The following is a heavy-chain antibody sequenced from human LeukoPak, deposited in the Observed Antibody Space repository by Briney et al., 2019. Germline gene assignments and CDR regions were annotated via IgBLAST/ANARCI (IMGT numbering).Heavy chain of an antibody. Sequence: ASVNVSCTASGYTFTSYDINWVRQATGQGLEWMGWMNPNSGNTGYAQKFQGRVTMTRNTSISTAYMELSSLRSEDTAVYYCATSTGYSSSWYQYNWFDPWGQGTLVTVSS. CDR3: ATSTGYSSSWYQYNWFDP. V-gene: IGHV1-8*01. J-gene: IGHJ5*02. CDR1: GYTFTSYD. CDR2: MNPNSGNT. D-gene: IGHD6-13*01.